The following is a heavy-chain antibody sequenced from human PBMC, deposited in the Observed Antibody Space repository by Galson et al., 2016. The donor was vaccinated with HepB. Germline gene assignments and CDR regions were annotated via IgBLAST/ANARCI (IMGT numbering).Heavy chain of an antibody. J-gene: IGHJ6*02. CDR3: ARVRSGYSGYANPYYYGMDV. D-gene: IGHD5-12*01. Sequence: CAISGDSVSSNSATWNWIRQSPSRDLEWLGRTYYRSKWYNDYALSVKNRITINPDTSKNQFSLQLNSVTPEDTAVYYCARVRSGYSGYANPYYYGMDVWGQGTTVTVSS. CDR2: TYYRSKWYN. V-gene: IGHV6-1*01. CDR1: GDSVSSNSAT.